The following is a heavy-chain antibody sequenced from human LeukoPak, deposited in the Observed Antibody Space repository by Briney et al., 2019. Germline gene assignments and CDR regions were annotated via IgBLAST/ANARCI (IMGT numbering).Heavy chain of an antibody. CDR3: ARVRDPRQYYYDNSGYRNAFDI. V-gene: IGHV3-30*03. J-gene: IGHJ3*02. CDR1: GFTFSSYG. D-gene: IGHD3-22*01. CDR2: ISYDGSNK. Sequence: GRSLRLSCAASGFTFSSYGMHRVRQAPGKGLEWVAVISYDGSNKYYADSVKGRFTISRDNSKNTLYLQMNSLRAEDTAVYYCARVRDPRQYYYDNSGYRNAFDIWGQGTMVTVPS.